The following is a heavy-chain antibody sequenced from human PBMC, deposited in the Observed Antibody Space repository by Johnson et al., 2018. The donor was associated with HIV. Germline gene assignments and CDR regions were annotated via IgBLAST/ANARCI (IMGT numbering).Heavy chain of an antibody. Sequence: QVQLVESGGGVVQPGRSLRLSCAASGFTFSSYGMHWVRQAPGKGLEWVAVISYDGSNKYYVDSVKGRFTISRDNSKNTLYLQMNSLRAEDTAVYYCAKEAHYYDSSGLKRGAFDIWGQGTMVTVSS. CDR3: AKEAHYYDSSGLKRGAFDI. J-gene: IGHJ3*02. CDR2: ISYDGSNK. D-gene: IGHD3-22*01. V-gene: IGHV3-30*18. CDR1: GFTFSSYG.